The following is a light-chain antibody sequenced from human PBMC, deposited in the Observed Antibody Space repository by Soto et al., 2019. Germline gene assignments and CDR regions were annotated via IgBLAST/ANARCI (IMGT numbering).Light chain of an antibody. J-gene: IGKJ4*01. CDR2: DAS. V-gene: IGKV3-11*01. CDR3: QQRSG. CDR1: QSVSSY. Sequence: EIVLTQSPATLSLSPGERATLSCRASQSVSSYLAWYQQKPGQAPRLLIYDASNRATGIPARFSGSGSGTDFTLTIGSLEPEDFAVYYCQQRSGFGGGTKVEIK.